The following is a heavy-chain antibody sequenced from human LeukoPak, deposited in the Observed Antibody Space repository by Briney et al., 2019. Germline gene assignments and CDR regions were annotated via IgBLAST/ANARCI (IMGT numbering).Heavy chain of an antibody. J-gene: IGHJ3*02. V-gene: IGHV3-21*01. D-gene: IGHD4-23*01. CDR3: VRVAVGGTRTFDI. CDR2: ISSSSSYI. CDR1: GFTFSSYS. Sequence: GGSLRLSCAGSGFTFSSYSMNWVRQAPGKGLEWVSSISSSSSYIYYADSVKGRFTTSRYNAKNTLYLQMDSLRAEDTAVYYCVRVAVGGTRTFDIWGQGTAVTVSS.